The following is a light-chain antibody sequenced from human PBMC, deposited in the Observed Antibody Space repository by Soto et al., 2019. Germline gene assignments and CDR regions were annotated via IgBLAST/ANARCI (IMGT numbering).Light chain of an antibody. CDR1: QSVSSSY. CDR3: QQYGSSPPT. V-gene: IGKV3-20*01. J-gene: IGKJ1*01. Sequence: EVVLTQYTGTLSLSPGERATLSCRASQSVSSSYLAWYQQKPGQAPRLLIAGASSRATGIPDRFSGSGSGTDFTLTISRLEPEDFAVYYCQQYGSSPPTFGQGTMVDVK. CDR2: GAS.